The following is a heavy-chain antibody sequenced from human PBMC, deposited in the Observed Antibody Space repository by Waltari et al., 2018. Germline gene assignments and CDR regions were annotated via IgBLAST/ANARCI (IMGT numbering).Heavy chain of an antibody. Sequence: EVPLLEYGGVLVQPGGPLRLSCAASGFIFSSYTMNWGRQAPGKGLEVVSIFHGGGDTDYADSVRGRFIISRDNSNNMLYLQMNSLRPEDSGVYYCAKGFDRASFDSWGQGALVTVSS. J-gene: IGHJ4*02. CDR2: IFHGGGDT. CDR1: GFIFSSYT. D-gene: IGHD3-22*01. V-gene: IGHV3-23*03. CDR3: AKGFDRASFDS.